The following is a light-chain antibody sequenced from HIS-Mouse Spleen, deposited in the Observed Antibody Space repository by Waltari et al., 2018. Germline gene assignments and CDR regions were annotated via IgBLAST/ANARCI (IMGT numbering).Light chain of an antibody. CDR2: DVS. CDR1: SRDVGGYNY. CDR3: CSYAGSYTWV. Sequence: QSALTQPRSVSGSPGQSVTISCPGTSRDVGGYNYVSLYQQHPGKAPKLMIYDVSKRPSGVPDRFSGSKSGNTASLTISGLQAEDEADYYCCSYAGSYTWVFGGGTKLTVL. J-gene: IGLJ3*02. V-gene: IGLV2-11*01.